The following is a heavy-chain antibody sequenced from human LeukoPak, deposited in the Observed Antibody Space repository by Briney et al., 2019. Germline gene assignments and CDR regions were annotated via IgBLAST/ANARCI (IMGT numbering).Heavy chain of an antibody. Sequence: SQTLSLTCAISGDSVSSNGASWTWIRQSPSRGLEWLGRTYYRSKWYNDYAVSVKSRISINPDTSKNQFSLQMNSVTPEDTAVYYCARETDFGVVTNWGQGTLVTVSS. V-gene: IGHV6-1*01. D-gene: IGHD3-3*01. CDR2: TYYRSKWYN. CDR1: GDSVSSNGAS. CDR3: ARETDFGVVTN. J-gene: IGHJ4*02.